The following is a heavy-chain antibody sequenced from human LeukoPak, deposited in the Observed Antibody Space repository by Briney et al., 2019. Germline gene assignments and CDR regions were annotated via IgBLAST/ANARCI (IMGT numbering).Heavy chain of an antibody. Sequence: GVALTLSCLACGLTFSYSGMLLVRQASGKGLELVGGIRFKAKSYATAYAAPVKGRFTISRDESKKMTDLKLNSLKIDDTAVQYCTKPRGVDSSGYYLFAYWGRGTVVTVSS. CDR2: IRFKAKSYAT. CDR3: TKPRGVDSSGYYLFAY. CDR1: GLTFSYSG. D-gene: IGHD3-22*01. V-gene: IGHV3-73*01. J-gene: IGHJ4*02.